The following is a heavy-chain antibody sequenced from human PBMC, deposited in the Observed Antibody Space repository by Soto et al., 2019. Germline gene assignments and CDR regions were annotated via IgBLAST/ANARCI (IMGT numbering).Heavy chain of an antibody. Sequence: ASVKVSCKASGYTFTSYDINWVRQATGQGLEWMGWMNPNSGNTGYAQKFQGRVTMTRNTSISTAYMELSSLRSEDTAVYYCASSRIYCSGGSCYSRNWFDPWGQGTLVTVSS. V-gene: IGHV1-8*01. J-gene: IGHJ5*02. CDR1: GYTFTSYD. CDR2: MNPNSGNT. D-gene: IGHD2-15*01. CDR3: ASSRIYCSGGSCYSRNWFDP.